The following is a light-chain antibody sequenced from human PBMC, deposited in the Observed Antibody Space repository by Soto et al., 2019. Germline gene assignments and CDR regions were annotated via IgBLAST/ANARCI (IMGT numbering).Light chain of an antibody. J-gene: IGKJ3*01. CDR2: AAS. CDR1: QDIASW. Sequence: IQMTQSPSSVSASVGDRISITCRASQDIASWLVWYQQRPGKAPNLLIYAASTLQSGVPSRFTGSGSGTDFTLTISSLQPEDFATYYCQQANSFPFTFGPGTKVDIK. CDR3: QQANSFPFT. V-gene: IGKV1-12*02.